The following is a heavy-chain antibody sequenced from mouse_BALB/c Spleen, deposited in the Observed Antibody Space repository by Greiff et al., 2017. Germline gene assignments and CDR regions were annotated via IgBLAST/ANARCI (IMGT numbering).Heavy chain of an antibody. CDR2: IRNKANGYTT. D-gene: IGHD1-2*01. CDR1: GFTFTDYY. J-gene: IGHJ2*01. CDR3: ARDTVTTAHFDY. V-gene: IGHV7-3*02. Sequence: EVQVVESGGGLVQPGGSLRLSCATSGFTFTDYYMSWVRQPPGKALEWLGFIRNKANGYTTEYSASVKGRFTISRDNSQSILYLQMNTLRAEDSATYYCARDTVTTAHFDYWGQGTTLTVSS.